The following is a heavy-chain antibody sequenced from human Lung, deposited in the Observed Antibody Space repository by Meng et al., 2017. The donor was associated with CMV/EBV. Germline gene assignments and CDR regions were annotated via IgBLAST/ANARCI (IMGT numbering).Heavy chain of an antibody. Sequence: GGSLRLSCAASGFTFSGYAMHWVRQAPGKGLEWVSFLRYDGSNKHYADSVKGRFTISRDNSENTLYLQMNSLRPEDTAVYYFAKTGSGSYGDFGGQGTRVHVSS. V-gene: IGHV3-30*02. J-gene: IGHJ4*02. D-gene: IGHD1-26*01. CDR1: GFTFSGYA. CDR2: LRYDGSNK. CDR3: AKTGSGSYGDF.